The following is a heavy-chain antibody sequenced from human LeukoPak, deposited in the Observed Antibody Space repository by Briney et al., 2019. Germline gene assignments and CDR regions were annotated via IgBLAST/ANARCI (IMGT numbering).Heavy chain of an antibody. CDR2: IYYSGST. J-gene: IGHJ4*02. Sequence: SETLSLTCTVSGGSISSSSYYWGWIRQPPGKGLEWIGSIYYSGSTYYNPSLKSRVTISVDTSKNQFSLKLSSVIAADTAVYYCARRSIVVVPAAIDYWGQGTLVTVSS. D-gene: IGHD2-2*01. CDR1: GGSISSSSYY. V-gene: IGHV4-39*01. CDR3: ARRSIVVVPAAIDY.